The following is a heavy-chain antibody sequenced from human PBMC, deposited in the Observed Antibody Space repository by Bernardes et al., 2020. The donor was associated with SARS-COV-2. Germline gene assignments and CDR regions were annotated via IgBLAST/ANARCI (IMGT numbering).Heavy chain of an antibody. CDR3: ARASVTTVTTIETIHLGCVDY. V-gene: IGHV3-33*01. CDR1: GFTFSSYG. J-gene: IGHJ4*02. Sequence: GWSLRLSCAASGFTFSSYGMHWVRQAPGKGLEWVAVIWYDGSNKYYADSVKGRFTISRDNSKNTLYLQMNSLRAEDTAVYYCARASVTTVTTIETIHLGCVDYWGQGTLVTVSS. CDR2: IWYDGSNK. D-gene: IGHD4-17*01.